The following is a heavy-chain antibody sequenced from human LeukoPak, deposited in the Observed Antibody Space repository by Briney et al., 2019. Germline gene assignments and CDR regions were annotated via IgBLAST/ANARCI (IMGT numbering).Heavy chain of an antibody. D-gene: IGHD5-18*01. Sequence: TSETLSLTCTVSGGSISSYYWSWIRQPPGKGLEWIGYIYYSGSTNHNPSLKSRVTISVDTSKNQFSLKLSSVTAADTAVYYCAREDTAMVTHNYYYYMDVWGKGTTVTVSS. CDR1: GGSISSYY. V-gene: IGHV4-59*01. CDR2: IYYSGST. J-gene: IGHJ6*03. CDR3: AREDTAMVTHNYYYYMDV.